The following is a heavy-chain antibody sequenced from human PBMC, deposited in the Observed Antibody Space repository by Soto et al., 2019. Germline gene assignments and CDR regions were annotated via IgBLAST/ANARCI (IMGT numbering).Heavy chain of an antibody. V-gene: IGHV1-69*12. CDR1: GGTFSSYA. CDR3: VRVVAIPGYPDN. J-gene: IGHJ4*02. D-gene: IGHD5-12*01. CDR2: IVPIVDTS. Sequence: QVLLVQSGAEVRQPASSVKVSCKTSGGTFSSYAISWVRQAPGQGLEWMGGIVPIVDTSTYAQKFQGRVTITADESTSTGYMELSSLRSDDTAVYYCVRVVAIPGYPDNWGQGTLVTVSS.